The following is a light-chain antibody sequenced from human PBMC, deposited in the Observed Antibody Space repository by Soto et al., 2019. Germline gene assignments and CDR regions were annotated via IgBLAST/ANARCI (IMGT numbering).Light chain of an antibody. V-gene: IGLV2-14*01. CDR1: SSDVGGYNY. J-gene: IGLJ1*01. CDR3: SSYTSSSTLV. Sequence: QSALTQPASVSGSPGQSITISCTGTSSDVGGYNYVSWYQQHPGKAPKHMIYEVSNRPSGVSNRFSGSKSLNTASLTISGLQAEDEADSYCSSYTSSSTLVFGTGTKVTVL. CDR2: EVS.